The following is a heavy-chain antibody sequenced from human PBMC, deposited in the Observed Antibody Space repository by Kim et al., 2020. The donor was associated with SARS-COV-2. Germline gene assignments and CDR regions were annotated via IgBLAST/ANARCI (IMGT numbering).Heavy chain of an antibody. D-gene: IGHD3-16*02. CDR2: IYYSGST. J-gene: IGHJ4*02. CDR1: GGSISSYY. V-gene: IGHV4-59*08. CDR3: ARHPQYYDYGWGSYRSAGADY. Sequence: SDTLSLTCTVSGGSISSYYWSWIRQPPGKGLEWIGYIYYSGSTNYNPSLKSRVTISVDTSKNQFSLTLSSVTAADTAVYYCARHPQYYDYGWGSYRSAGADYWGQGTLVTVSS.